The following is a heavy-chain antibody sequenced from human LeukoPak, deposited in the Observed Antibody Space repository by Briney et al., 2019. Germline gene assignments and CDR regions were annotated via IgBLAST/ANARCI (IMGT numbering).Heavy chain of an antibody. D-gene: IGHD1-20*01. CDR2: IRSKTSGGTT. Sequence: GGSLRLSCTASGFTFSDAWVTWVRQAPGKGLEWVGRIRSKTSGGTTDYAAPVNGRFTISRDDSKNTLFLQMNSLKTEDTAVYYCNTFNWNSPFDYWGQGTLVTVSS. J-gene: IGHJ4*02. CDR3: NTFNWNSPFDY. V-gene: IGHV3-15*01. CDR1: GFTFSDAW.